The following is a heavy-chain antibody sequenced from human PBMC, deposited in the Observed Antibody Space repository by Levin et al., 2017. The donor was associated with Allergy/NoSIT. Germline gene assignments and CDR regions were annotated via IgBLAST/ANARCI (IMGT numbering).Heavy chain of an antibody. D-gene: IGHD3-3*01. J-gene: IGHJ3*02. CDR3: ARDLHKGPQVVIIGLDAFDI. CDR1: GFTFSSYA. Sequence: PGGSLRLSCAASGFTFSSYAMHWVRQAPGKGLEWVAVISYDGSNKYYADSVKGRFTISRDNSKNTLYLQMNSLRAEDTAVYYCARDLHKGPQVVIIGLDAFDIWGQGTMVTVSS. CDR2: ISYDGSNK. V-gene: IGHV3-30-3*01.